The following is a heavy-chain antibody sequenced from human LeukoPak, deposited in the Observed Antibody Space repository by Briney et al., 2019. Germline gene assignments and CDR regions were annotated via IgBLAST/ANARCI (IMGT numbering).Heavy chain of an antibody. CDR3: ARDLGGYNPRDY. CDR1: GFTFDDYA. Sequence: GGSLRLSCAASGFTFDDYAMHWVRQAPGKGLEWVPSISSSSSYIYYADSVKGRFTISRDNAKNSLYLQMNSLRAEDTAVYYCARDLGGYNPRDYWGQGTLVTVSS. D-gene: IGHD5-24*01. CDR2: ISSSSSYI. V-gene: IGHV3-21*01. J-gene: IGHJ4*02.